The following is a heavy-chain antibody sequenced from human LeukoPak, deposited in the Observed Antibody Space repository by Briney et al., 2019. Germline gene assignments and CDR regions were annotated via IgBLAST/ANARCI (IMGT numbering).Heavy chain of an antibody. J-gene: IGHJ5*02. V-gene: IGHV1-18*04. CDR2: ISAYNGNT. CDR1: GYTFTSYG. CDR3: ARAGIQLWLYNWFDP. D-gene: IGHD5-18*01. Sequence: ASVKVSCTASGYTFTSYGISWVRQAPGQGLEWMGWISAYNGNTNYAQKLQGRVTMTTDTSTSTAYMELRSLRSDDTAVHYCARAGIQLWLYNWFDPWGQGTLVTVSS.